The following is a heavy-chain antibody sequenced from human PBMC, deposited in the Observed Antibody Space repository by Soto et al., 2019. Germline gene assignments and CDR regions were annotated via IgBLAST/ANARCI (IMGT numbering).Heavy chain of an antibody. Sequence: ASVKVSCKASGYTFTTYYMHWVRQPPGQGLEWMGIINPSGGSTSYAQKFQGRVTMTRDTSTSTVYMELSSLRSEDTAVYYCARDQGTGVGGSSKVPRGNWIDPWGQGTMVTVSS. CDR1: GYTFTTYY. CDR3: ARDQGTGVGGSSKVPRGNWIDP. V-gene: IGHV1-46*01. J-gene: IGHJ5*02. D-gene: IGHD2-15*01. CDR2: INPSGGST.